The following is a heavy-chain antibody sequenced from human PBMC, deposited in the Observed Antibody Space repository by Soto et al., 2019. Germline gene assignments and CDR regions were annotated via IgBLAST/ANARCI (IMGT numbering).Heavy chain of an antibody. V-gene: IGHV4-34*01. D-gene: IGHD2-15*01. Sequence: SETLSLTCAVYGGSFSGHYWSWIRQPPGKGLEWIGEINHSGSTNYNPSLKSRVTISVDTSKNQFSLKLSSVTAADTAVYYCARGRCSGGSCYLDNWFDPWGQGTLVTVS. CDR1: GGSFSGHY. J-gene: IGHJ5*02. CDR3: ARGRCSGGSCYLDNWFDP. CDR2: INHSGST.